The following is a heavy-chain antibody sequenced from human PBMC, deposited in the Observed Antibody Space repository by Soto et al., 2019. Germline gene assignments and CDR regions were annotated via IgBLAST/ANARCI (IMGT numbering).Heavy chain of an antibody. D-gene: IGHD6-19*01. CDR3: AHRIAVAVQSPLDWFDP. V-gene: IGHV2-5*02. Sequence: SGPTLVNPTQTLTLTCTFSGFSLSTSGVSVGWIRHPPGKALEWLALIYWDDDKRYSPSLKSRLTITKDTSKNQVVLTMTNMDPVDTATYYCAHRIAVAVQSPLDWFDPWGQGTLVTLSS. CDR1: GFSLSTSGVS. CDR2: IYWDDDK. J-gene: IGHJ5*02.